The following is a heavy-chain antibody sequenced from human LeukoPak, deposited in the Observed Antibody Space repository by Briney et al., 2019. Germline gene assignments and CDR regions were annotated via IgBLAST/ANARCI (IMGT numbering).Heavy chain of an antibody. CDR2: ISWNSGSI. CDR3: AKDEFVASDFTGAFDI. J-gene: IGHJ3*02. Sequence: PGRSLRLSCAASGSTFGNYAMHWVRQAPGKGLEWVSGISWNSGSIGYADSVKGRFTISRDNAKNSLYLQMNSLRTEDMALYYCAKDEFVASDFTGAFDIWGQGTMVTVSS. D-gene: IGHD2-8*02. CDR1: GSTFGNYA. V-gene: IGHV3-9*03.